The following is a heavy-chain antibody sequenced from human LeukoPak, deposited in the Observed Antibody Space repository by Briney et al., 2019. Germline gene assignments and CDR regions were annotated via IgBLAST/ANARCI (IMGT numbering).Heavy chain of an antibody. J-gene: IGHJ6*03. CDR1: GYSINNGYY. CDR2: IYHSGST. V-gene: IGHV4-38-2*02. CDR3: ARQKLRYFDWSRDYYYMDV. Sequence: PSETLSLTCTVSGYSINNGYYWGWIRQPPGKGLEWIGSIYHSGSTYYKPSLQSRVTISVDTSKNQFSLKLSSVTAADTAVYYCARQKLRYFDWSRDYYYMDVWGKGTTVTISS. D-gene: IGHD3-9*01.